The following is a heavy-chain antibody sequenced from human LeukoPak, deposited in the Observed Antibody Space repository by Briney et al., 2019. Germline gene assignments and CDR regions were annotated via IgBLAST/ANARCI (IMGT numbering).Heavy chain of an antibody. CDR1: GGTFSSYA. CDR2: IIPIFGTA. V-gene: IGHV1-69*06. D-gene: IGHD6-13*01. CDR3: ARDRPYSSSWPS. J-gene: IGHJ5*02. Sequence: ASVKVSCKASGGTFSSYAISWVRQAPGQGLEWMGGIIPIFGTANYAQKFQGRVTITADKSTSTAYMELSSLRSEDTVVYYCARDRPYSSSWPSWGQGTLVTVSS.